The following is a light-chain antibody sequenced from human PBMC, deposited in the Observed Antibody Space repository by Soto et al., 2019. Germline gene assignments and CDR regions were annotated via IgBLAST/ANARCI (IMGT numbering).Light chain of an antibody. V-gene: IGLV4-69*01. CDR3: QTWGTGIHVV. J-gene: IGLJ2*01. CDR1: SGHSNNA. CDR2: LNSDGSH. Sequence: QLVLTQSPSASASLGASVKLTCTLSSGHSNNAVAWHQQQPEKGPRYLMKLNSDGSHTKGDGIPDRFSGSRSGTERYLTISSLQSEDEADYYCQTWGTGIHVVFGGGTQLTV.